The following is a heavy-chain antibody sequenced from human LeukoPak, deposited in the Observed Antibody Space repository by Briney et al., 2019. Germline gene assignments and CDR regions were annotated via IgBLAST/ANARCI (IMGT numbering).Heavy chain of an antibody. CDR1: GYTFTSYG. D-gene: IGHD5-18*01. Sequence: ASVKLSCKASGYTFTSYGISWVRQAPGQGLEWRGWISAYNGNTNYAQKLQGRVTMTTDTSTSTAYMELRSLRSDDTAVYYCARSVRGYSYGQFDYWGQGTLVTVSS. V-gene: IGHV1-18*01. CDR3: ARSVRGYSYGQFDY. J-gene: IGHJ4*02. CDR2: ISAYNGNT.